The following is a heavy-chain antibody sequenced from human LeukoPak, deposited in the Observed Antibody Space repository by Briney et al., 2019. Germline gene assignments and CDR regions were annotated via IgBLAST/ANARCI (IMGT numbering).Heavy chain of an antibody. CDR3: ARHQRLAWFDP. Sequence: PSETLSLTCTVPGGSITSSYWSWIRQPPGKGLEWIGYVYNNGRTSSGSTNNSPSLKSRVTISVDTSKNQFSLNLSSVTAADTAVYYCARHQRLAWFDPWGQGTLVTVSS. V-gene: IGHV4-59*08. CDR2: VYNNGRTSSGST. D-gene: IGHD6-25*01. CDR1: GGSITSSY. J-gene: IGHJ5*02.